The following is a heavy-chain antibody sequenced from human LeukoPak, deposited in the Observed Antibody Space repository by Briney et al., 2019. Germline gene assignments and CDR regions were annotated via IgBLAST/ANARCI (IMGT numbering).Heavy chain of an antibody. J-gene: IGHJ4*02. CDR1: GFTVSSNY. D-gene: IGHD1-26*01. V-gene: IGHV3-11*05. Sequence: PGGSLRLSCAASGFTVSSNYMSWVRQAPGKGLEWVSYISSTRTRTYTHYADSVKGRFTISRANAKNSLYLQMNSLRAEDTAVYYCARVRGSYSVDYWGQGTLVTVSS. CDR3: ARVRGSYSVDY. CDR2: ISSTRTRTYT.